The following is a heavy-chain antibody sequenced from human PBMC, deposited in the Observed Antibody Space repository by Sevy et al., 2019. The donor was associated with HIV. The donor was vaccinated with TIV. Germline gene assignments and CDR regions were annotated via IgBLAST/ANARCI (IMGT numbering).Heavy chain of an antibody. J-gene: IGHJ4*02. Sequence: SETLSLTCTGSGGSITSLYWNWIRQPPGKGLEWIANIYYNGHIKYNPSLKSRVTLSLDMSKNQFSLRLSSVTAADTAMYYCAGENAWGRGYSWGQGTLVTVSS. V-gene: IGHV4-59*11. CDR3: AGENAWGRGYS. CDR1: GGSITSLY. CDR2: IYYNGHI. D-gene: IGHD1-26*01.